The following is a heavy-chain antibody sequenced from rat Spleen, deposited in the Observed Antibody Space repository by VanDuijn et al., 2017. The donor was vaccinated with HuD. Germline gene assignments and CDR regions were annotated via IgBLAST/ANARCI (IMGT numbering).Heavy chain of an antibody. V-gene: IGHV5S13*01. J-gene: IGHJ2*01. CDR1: GFTFNNYD. CDR3: VRHVDY. Sequence: EVQLVESGGGLVRPGRSMKLSCAASGFTFNNYDMAWVRQAPTKGLEWVASITYDDTTTYYRDSVKGRFTISRDNAKNTQYLQMDSLRSEDTATYYCVRHVDYWGQGVMVTVSS. CDR2: ITYDDTTT.